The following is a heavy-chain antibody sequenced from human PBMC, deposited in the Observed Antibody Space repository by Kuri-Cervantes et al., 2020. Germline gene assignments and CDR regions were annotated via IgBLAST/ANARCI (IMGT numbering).Heavy chain of an antibody. CDR1: GFTFSNAW. Sequence: GGSLRLSCAASGFTFSNAWMSWVRQAPGKGLEWVGRIKSKTDGGTRDYAAPVKGRFTISRDDSKNTLYLQMNSLKTEDTAVYYCTTSIPPHYYYMDVWGKGTTVTVSS. CDR3: TTSIPPHYYYMDV. J-gene: IGHJ6*03. V-gene: IGHV3-15*01. D-gene: IGHD2-21*01. CDR2: IKSKTDGGTR.